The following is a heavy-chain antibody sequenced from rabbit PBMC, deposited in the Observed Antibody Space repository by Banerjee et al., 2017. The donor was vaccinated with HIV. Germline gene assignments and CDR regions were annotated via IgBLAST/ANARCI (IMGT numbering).Heavy chain of an antibody. J-gene: IGHJ4*01. D-gene: IGHD4-1*01. CDR2: IGAGSSGTT. CDR3: ARDLAGVIGWNFNL. CDR1: GFTLSSYW. Sequence: QEQLEESGGDLVKPGASLTLTCKASGFTLSSYWMWWVRQAPGKGLEWIACIGAGSSGTTYYASWAKGRFTISKTSSTTVTLQMTSLTAADTATYFCARDLAGVIGWNFNLWGQGTLVTVS. V-gene: IGHV1S45*01.